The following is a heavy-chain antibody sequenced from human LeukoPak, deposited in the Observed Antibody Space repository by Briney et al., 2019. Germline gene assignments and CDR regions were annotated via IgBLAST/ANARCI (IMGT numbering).Heavy chain of an antibody. CDR2: ISGSGGST. CDR3: AKGYTRSWLIDY. CDR1: GFSFSEHY. V-gene: IGHV3-23*01. D-gene: IGHD6-13*01. J-gene: IGHJ4*02. Sequence: GGSLRLSCAASGFSFSEHYMSWVRQAPGKGLEWVSAISGSGGSTYYADSVKGRFTISRDNSKNTLYLQMNSLRAEDTAVYYCAKGYTRSWLIDYWGQGTLVTVSS.